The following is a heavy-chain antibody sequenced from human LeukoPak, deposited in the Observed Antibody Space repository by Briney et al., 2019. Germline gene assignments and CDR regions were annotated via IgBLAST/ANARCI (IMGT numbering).Heavy chain of an antibody. J-gene: IGHJ4*02. Sequence: GGPLTLSCLAFGFTFCSNPMFWLPPAPGKGRVGLTDISYDGSDKYYPASVKGRFTSSRDNSKNTVYLQMNSLRSEGTAVYYCAKDLRAYGDQRAFWGRGTLVTVST. CDR3: AKDLRAYGDQRAF. D-gene: IGHD4-17*01. V-gene: IGHV3-30*18. CDR2: ISYDGSDK. CDR1: GFTFCSNP.